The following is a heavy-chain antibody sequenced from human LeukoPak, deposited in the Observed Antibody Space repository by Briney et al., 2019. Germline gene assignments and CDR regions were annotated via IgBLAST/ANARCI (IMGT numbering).Heavy chain of an antibody. CDR3: AKGYCSSTSCSSDY. CDR2: ISGSGGST. Sequence: GGSLRLSCAASGFTFSSYAMSWVRQAPGKGLEWVSAISGSGGSTYYADSVKGRFTISRDNSKNTLYLQMNSLRAEDTAIYYCAKGYCSSTSCSSDYWGQGIPVTVSS. J-gene: IGHJ4*02. CDR1: GFTFSSYA. D-gene: IGHD2-2*01. V-gene: IGHV3-23*01.